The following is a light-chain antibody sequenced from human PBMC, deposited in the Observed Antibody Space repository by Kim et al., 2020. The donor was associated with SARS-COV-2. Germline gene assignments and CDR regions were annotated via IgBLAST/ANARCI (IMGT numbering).Light chain of an antibody. V-gene: IGKV1-39*01. J-gene: IGKJ1*01. CDR2: TAS. CDR3: QQTYSAPRT. CDR1: QDISRY. Sequence: DIQMTQSPSSLSASVGDRVTITCRASQDISRYLNWYQQKPRKAPKLLIYTASSLQSGVPSRFTGSGSETDLTLTISSLQPEDFATYYCQQTYSAPRTFGQGTKVDIK.